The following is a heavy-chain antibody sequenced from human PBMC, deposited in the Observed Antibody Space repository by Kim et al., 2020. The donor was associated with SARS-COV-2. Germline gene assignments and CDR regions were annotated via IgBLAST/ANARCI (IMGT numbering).Heavy chain of an antibody. J-gene: IGHJ3*02. V-gene: IGHV3-21*01. CDR3: ASYYDISEGSNDAFDI. D-gene: IGHD3-9*01. CDR1: GFTFSSYS. CDR2: ISSSSSYI. Sequence: GGSLRLSCAASGFTFSSYSMNWVRQAPGKGLEWVSSISSSSSYIYYADSVKGRFTISRDNAKNSLYLQMNSLRAEDTAVYYCASYYDISEGSNDAFDIWGQGTMVTVSS.